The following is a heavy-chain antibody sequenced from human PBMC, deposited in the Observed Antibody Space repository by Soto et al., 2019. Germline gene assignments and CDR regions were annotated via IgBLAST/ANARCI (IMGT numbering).Heavy chain of an antibody. Sequence: EVQLVESGGGLVKPGGSLRLSCAASGFTFSSYSMNWVRQAPGKGLEWVSSISSSSSYIYYADSVKGRFTISRDNAKNSLYLQMTSLRAEDTAVYYCASGQYYYDSRGYYSSWGQGTLVTVSS. CDR1: GFTFSSYS. D-gene: IGHD3-22*01. J-gene: IGHJ4*02. CDR2: ISSSSSYI. CDR3: ASGQYYYDSRGYYSS. V-gene: IGHV3-21*01.